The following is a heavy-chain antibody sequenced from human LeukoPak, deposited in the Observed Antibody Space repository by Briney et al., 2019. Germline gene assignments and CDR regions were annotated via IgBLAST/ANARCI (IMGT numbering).Heavy chain of an antibody. V-gene: IGHV1-2*02. D-gene: IGHD4-17*01. Sequence: ASVKVSCKASGYTFTSYYMHWVRQAPGQGLEWMGWINPNSGGTNCAQKFQGRVTMTRDTSISTAYMELSRLRSDDTAVYYCATTTGEQDWFDPWGQGTLVTVSS. J-gene: IGHJ5*02. CDR2: INPNSGGT. CDR1: GYTFTSYY. CDR3: ATTTGEQDWFDP.